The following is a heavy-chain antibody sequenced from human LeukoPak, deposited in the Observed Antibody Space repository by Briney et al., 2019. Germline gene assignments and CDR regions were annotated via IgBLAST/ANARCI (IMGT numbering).Heavy chain of an antibody. V-gene: IGHV3-30*02. D-gene: IGHD6-13*01. CDR1: GSTFSDCG. Sequence: GGSLRLSCAAYGSTFSDCGMHWARQAPGKGLEWVSFIYNDGRKQYYADSLKGRFTISRDNSKNTLYLQMNSLRAEDTAVYYCAKIAAAGLDYYYYMDVWGKGTTVTVSS. CDR2: IYNDGRKQ. CDR3: AKIAAAGLDYYYYMDV. J-gene: IGHJ6*03.